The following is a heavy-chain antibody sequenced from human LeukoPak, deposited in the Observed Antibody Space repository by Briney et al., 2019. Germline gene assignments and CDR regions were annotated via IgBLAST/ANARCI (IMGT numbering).Heavy chain of an antibody. J-gene: IGHJ4*02. D-gene: IGHD5-12*01. V-gene: IGHV3-7*01. Sequence: PGXSLRLSCAASGFIFRDFWMTWVRQAPGKGLEWVANINQGGSVKYYVDSVKGRFTISRDDAKSSLYVQMNSLRDEDTAVYYCARFGYSGWNLEYWGQGTLVTVSS. CDR3: ARFGYSGWNLEY. CDR1: GFIFRDFW. CDR2: INQGGSVK.